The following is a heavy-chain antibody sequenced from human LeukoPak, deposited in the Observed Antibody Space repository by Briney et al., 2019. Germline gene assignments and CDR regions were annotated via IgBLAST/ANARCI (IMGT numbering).Heavy chain of an antibody. CDR3: AKAGYSSGWRNFDY. V-gene: IGHV3-30*18. D-gene: IGHD6-19*01. CDR2: ISYDGSNK. J-gene: IGHJ4*02. Sequence: PGGSLRLSCAASGFTFSSYGIHWLRQAPGKGLEWVAVISYDGSNKFYADSVKGRFTISRDNSKNTLYLQMNSLRAEDTAVYYCAKAGYSSGWRNFDYWGQGTLVTVSS. CDR1: GFTFSSYG.